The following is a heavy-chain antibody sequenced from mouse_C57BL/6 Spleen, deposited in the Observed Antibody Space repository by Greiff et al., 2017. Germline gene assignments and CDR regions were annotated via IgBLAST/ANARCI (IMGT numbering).Heavy chain of an antibody. CDR2: ISGGSSTI. V-gene: IGHV5-17*01. CDR1: GFTFSDYG. CDR3: ARRRRNYGYYFDY. J-gene: IGHJ2*01. D-gene: IGHD1-2*01. Sequence: EVKLVESGGGLVKPGGSLKLSCAASGFTFSDYGMHWVRQAPEMGLEWVAYISGGSSTIYYADTVKGRFTISRDNAKNTRFLQMTSLRSEDTAMYYCARRRRNYGYYFDYWGQGTTLTVSS.